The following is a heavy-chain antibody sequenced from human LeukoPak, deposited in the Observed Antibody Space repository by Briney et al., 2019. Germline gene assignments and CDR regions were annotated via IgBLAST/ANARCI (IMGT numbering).Heavy chain of an antibody. CDR2: ISGGGATT. Sequence: GGSLRLSCSASGFTFSSYGMSWVRQTPGKGLEWVSAISGGGATTYYADSVKGRFAISRNNSKNTLYLQMNNLRAEDTAVYYCAKDAYFDSSSYYRDYFDHWGQGTLVTVSS. D-gene: IGHD3-22*01. V-gene: IGHV3-23*01. CDR1: GFTFSSYG. J-gene: IGHJ4*02. CDR3: AKDAYFDSSSYYRDYFDH.